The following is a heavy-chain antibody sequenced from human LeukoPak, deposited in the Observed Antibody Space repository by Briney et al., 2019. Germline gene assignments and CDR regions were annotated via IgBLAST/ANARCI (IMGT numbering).Heavy chain of an antibody. CDR3: ARLLYYYDSSIYQRYFDY. CDR2: ISSDGTST. D-gene: IGHD3-22*01. CDR1: GFTFNSYG. V-gene: IGHV3-74*01. Sequence: PGRSLRLSCAASGFTFNSYGMHWVRQAPGQGLVWVSRISSDGTSTNYADSVKGRFTISRDNAKNTLYLQMNSLRPEDTAVYYCARLLYYYDSSIYQRYFDYWGQGTLVTVSS. J-gene: IGHJ4*02.